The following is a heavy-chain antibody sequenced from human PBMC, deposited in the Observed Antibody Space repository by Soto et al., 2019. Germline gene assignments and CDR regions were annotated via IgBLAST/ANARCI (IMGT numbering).Heavy chain of an antibody. CDR2: INYNGNT. J-gene: IGHJ6*03. V-gene: IGHV4-59*08. Sequence: QVQLQESGPGLVKPSETLSLTCTVSGASISSHYWSWIRQAPGKGLECIANINYNGNTNYNPSLKSRVTISVDTSKNQFSLTVISVTAADTAVYYCAGGGSIVVATRRLMDVWGRGTTVTVSS. D-gene: IGHD3-22*01. CDR3: AGGGSIVVATRRLMDV. CDR1: GASISSHY.